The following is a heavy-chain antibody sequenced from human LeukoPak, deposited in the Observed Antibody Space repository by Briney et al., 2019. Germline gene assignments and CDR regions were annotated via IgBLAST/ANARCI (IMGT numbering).Heavy chain of an antibody. V-gene: IGHV1-8*03. CDR1: GYTVTTYD. D-gene: IGHD1-26*01. CDR3: ARVAGSIDY. J-gene: IGHJ4*02. Sequence: SVKVSCKASGYTVTTYDINWVRQATGQGLEWMGWMNLKSGYTGYAQKFQGRVTITRDTSTSTVYMELSSLRSEDTAVYYCARVAGSIDYWGQGTLVTVSS. CDR2: MNLKSGYT.